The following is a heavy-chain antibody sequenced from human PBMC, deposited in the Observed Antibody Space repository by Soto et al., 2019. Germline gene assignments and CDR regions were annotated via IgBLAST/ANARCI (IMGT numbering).Heavy chain of an antibody. J-gene: IGHJ4*02. D-gene: IGHD3-10*01. CDR1: VFTFSLFE. CDR2: ISSSGSTA. V-gene: IGHV3-48*03. Sequence: GESLLLYCVASVFTFSLFELDWVRQAPGKGLEWISYISSSGSTAYYASSVEGRFTISRDNANNSVYLQMDSLRAEDTALYYCTRAAWFPYLSFYWGQGAMVTVSS. CDR3: TRAAWFPYLSFY.